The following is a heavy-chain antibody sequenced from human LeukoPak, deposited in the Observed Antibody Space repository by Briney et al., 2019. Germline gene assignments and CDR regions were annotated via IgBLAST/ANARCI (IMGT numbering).Heavy chain of an antibody. D-gene: IGHD1-26*01. CDR1: GYTFTDYY. CDR2: VDPEDGET. Sequence: ASVKISCKVSGYTFTDYYMHWVQQAPGKGLEWMGLVDPEDGETIYAEKFQGRVTITADTSTDTAYMELSSLRSEDTAVYYCATPLWELLGDRFFYGAFDIWGQGTMVIVSS. CDR3: ATPLWELLGDRFFYGAFDI. V-gene: IGHV1-69-2*01. J-gene: IGHJ3*02.